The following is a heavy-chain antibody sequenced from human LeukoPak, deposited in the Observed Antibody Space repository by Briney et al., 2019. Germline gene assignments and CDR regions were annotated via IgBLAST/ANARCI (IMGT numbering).Heavy chain of an antibody. CDR2: INHSGST. CDR3: AREDCSSTSCYRGYDY. J-gene: IGHJ4*02. V-gene: IGHV4-34*01. Sequence: SETLSLTCAVYGGSFSGYYWSWIRQPPGKGLEWIGEINHSGSTNYNPSLKSRVTISVDTSKNQFSLKLSSVTAADTAVYCCAREDCSSTSCYRGYDYWGQGTLVTVSS. CDR1: GGSFSGYY. D-gene: IGHD2-2*01.